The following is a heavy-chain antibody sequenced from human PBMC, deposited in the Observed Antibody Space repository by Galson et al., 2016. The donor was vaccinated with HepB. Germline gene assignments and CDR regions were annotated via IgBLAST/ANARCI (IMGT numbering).Heavy chain of an antibody. CDR1: GDSVSSRSCY. J-gene: IGHJ4*02. D-gene: IGHD4-11*01. CDR3: ATKSNCAHKYTPEGYYSDY. V-gene: IGHV4-39*01. Sequence: SETLSLTCAYSGDSVSSRSCYWGWVRQAPGKGLEWIATMYYSGTTQYNPSLERQRRVTVSADTSKKQFSLQLRSVTAADSAIYYCATKSNCAHKYTPEGYYSDYWGQGTPVTVSS. CDR2: MYYSGTT.